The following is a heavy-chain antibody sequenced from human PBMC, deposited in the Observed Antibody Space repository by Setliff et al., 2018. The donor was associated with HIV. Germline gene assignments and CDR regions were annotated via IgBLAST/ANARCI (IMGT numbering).Heavy chain of an antibody. Sequence: PGGSLRLSCAASGFTFSRYWMGWVRQAPGKGLEWVANIKQDESEKYYVDSVKGRFTISRDNAKNSLYLQMNSLRAEDTAVYYCARLVGDCSAGRCYGSDRVLDYGGQGTLVTV. CDR3: ARLVGDCSAGRCYGSDRVLDY. CDR2: IKQDESEK. CDR1: GFTFSRYW. D-gene: IGHD2-15*01. V-gene: IGHV3-7*03. J-gene: IGHJ4*02.